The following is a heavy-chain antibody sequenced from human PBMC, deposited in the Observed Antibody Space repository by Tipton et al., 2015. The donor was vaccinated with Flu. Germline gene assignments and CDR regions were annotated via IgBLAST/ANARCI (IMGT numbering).Heavy chain of an antibody. CDR1: GGSISSGSYY. J-gene: IGHJ4*02. D-gene: IGHD5-12*01. CDR3: ARGGATGEDYFDY. Sequence: TLSLTCTVSGGSISSGSYYWSWIRQPAGKGLEWIGYIYYSGSTYYNPSLKSRVTISVDTSKNQFSLKLSSVTAADTAVYYCARGGATGEDYFDYWGQGTLVTVSS. CDR2: IYYSGST. V-gene: IGHV4-31*03.